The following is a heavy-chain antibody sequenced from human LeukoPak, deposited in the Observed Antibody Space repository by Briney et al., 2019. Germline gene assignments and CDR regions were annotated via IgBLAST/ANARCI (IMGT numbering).Heavy chain of an antibody. CDR1: GGSFSGYY. V-gene: IGHV4-34*01. CDR2: LNHSGST. Sequence: PSETLSLTCAVYGGSFSGYYWSWIRQPPGKGLEWMGELNHSGSTNYNPSLKSRVTISVDTSKNQFSLKLSSVTAADTAVYYCARVRMVAAIQHYHYYGMDVWGQGTTVTVSS. CDR3: ARVRMVAAIQHYHYYGMDV. D-gene: IGHD2-15*01. J-gene: IGHJ6*02.